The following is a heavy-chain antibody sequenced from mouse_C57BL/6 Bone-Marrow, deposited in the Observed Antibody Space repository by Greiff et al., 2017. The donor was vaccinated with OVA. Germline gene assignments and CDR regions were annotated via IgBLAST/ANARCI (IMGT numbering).Heavy chain of an antibody. CDR1: GYTFTSYG. V-gene: IGHV1-81*01. CDR3: AREGYTVVCAMDY. Sequence: QVQLKQSGAELARPGASVKLSCKASGYTFTSYGISWVKQRTGQGLEWIGEIYPRSGNTYYNEKFKGKATLTADKSSSTAYMELRSLTSEDSAVYFCAREGYTVVCAMDYWGQGTSVTVSS. CDR2: IYPRSGNT. J-gene: IGHJ4*01. D-gene: IGHD1-1*01.